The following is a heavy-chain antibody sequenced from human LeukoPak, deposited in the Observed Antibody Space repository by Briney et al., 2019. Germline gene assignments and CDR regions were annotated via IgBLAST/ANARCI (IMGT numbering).Heavy chain of an antibody. Sequence: PGGSLRLSCAASGFTFSSYGMHWVRQAPGKGLEWEAFIRYDGSNKYYADPVKGRFTISRDNSKNTLYLQMNSLRAEDTAVYYCAKPHYYDSSGYYHDAFDIWGQGTMVTVSS. V-gene: IGHV3-30*02. J-gene: IGHJ3*02. CDR2: IRYDGSNK. CDR3: AKPHYYDSSGYYHDAFDI. D-gene: IGHD3-22*01. CDR1: GFTFSSYG.